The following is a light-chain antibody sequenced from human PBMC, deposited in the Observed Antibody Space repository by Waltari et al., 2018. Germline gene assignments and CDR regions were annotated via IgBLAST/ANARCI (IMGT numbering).Light chain of an antibody. Sequence: EIVLTQSPGTLSLSPGASAPLSCRTSQSVTRALAWYQQKPGQAPRLLIYGASNRATGIPDRFSGSGSGTDFSLTISSLEPEDFAVYYCQHYLRLPVTFGQGTKVEVK. V-gene: IGKV3-20*01. CDR3: QHYLRLPVT. J-gene: IGKJ1*01. CDR2: GAS. CDR1: QSVTRA.